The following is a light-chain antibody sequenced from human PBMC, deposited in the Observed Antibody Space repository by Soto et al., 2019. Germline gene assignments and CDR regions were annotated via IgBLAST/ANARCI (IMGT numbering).Light chain of an antibody. V-gene: IGLV2-11*01. CDR1: SSDVGGYNY. CDR2: DVS. J-gene: IGLJ1*01. CDR3: CSYAGSYTYV. Sequence: QSVLTQPRSVSGSPGQSVTISCTGTSSDVGGYNYVSWYQQHPGKAPKLMIYDVSKRPSGVTDRFSGYKSGNTASLTISGLQAEDEADYCCCSYAGSYTYVFGTGTKVTVL.